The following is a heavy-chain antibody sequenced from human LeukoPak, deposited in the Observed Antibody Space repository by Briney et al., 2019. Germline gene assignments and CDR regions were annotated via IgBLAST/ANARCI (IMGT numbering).Heavy chain of an antibody. CDR1: GYSYSSYW. V-gene: IGHV5-51*01. J-gene: IGHJ4*02. Sequence: GESLKISCEGSGYSYSSYWIGWVRQMPGKGLEWMGIIYPDDSDTRYSPSFQGQVTISADKSISTAYPQWSSLKASDTAMYYCARSGYNWNNQGIDYWGQGTLVTVSS. CDR2: IYPDDSDT. D-gene: IGHD1/OR15-1a*01. CDR3: ARSGYNWNNQGIDY.